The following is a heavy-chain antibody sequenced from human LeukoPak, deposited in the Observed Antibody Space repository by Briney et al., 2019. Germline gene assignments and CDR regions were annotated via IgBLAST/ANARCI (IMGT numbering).Heavy chain of an antibody. V-gene: IGHV4-34*01. CDR1: GGSFSGYY. CDR3: ARADPTAIAFDY. D-gene: IGHD1-14*01. J-gene: IGHJ4*02. CDR2: INHSGST. Sequence: SSETLSLTCAVYGGSFSGYYWSWIRQPPGKGLEWIGEINHSGSTNYNPPLKSRVTISVDTSKNQFSLKLSSVTAADTAVYYCARADPTAIAFDYWGQGTLVTVSS.